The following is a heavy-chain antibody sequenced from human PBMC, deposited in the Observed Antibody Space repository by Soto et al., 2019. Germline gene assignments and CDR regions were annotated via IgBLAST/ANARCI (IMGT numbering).Heavy chain of an antibody. CDR1: GGTFSSYA. Sequence: GASVKVSCKASGGTFSSYAISWVRQAPGQGLEWMGGIIPIFGTANYAQKFQGRVTITADESTSTAYMELSSLRSEDTAVYYCAREGSYYYDSSGYYQADYFDYWGQGTLVTVSS. D-gene: IGHD3-22*01. V-gene: IGHV1-69*13. CDR3: AREGSYYYDSSGYYQADYFDY. J-gene: IGHJ4*02. CDR2: IIPIFGTA.